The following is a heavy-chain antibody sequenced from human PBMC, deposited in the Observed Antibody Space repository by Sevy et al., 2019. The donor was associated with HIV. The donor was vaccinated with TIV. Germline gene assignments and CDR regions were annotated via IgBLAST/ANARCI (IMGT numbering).Heavy chain of an antibody. V-gene: IGHV3-23*01. Sequence: GGSLRLSCAASGFAFYEYSMSWIRQAPGKGLEWVATLSFGCGKINYADSVKGRFTISRDNSKNSFYLQMDNLRVEDTALYYCARKGSSRPHDYWGQGTRVTVSS. J-gene: IGHJ4*02. CDR1: GFAFYEYS. CDR3: ARKGSSRPHDY. CDR2: LSFGCGKI.